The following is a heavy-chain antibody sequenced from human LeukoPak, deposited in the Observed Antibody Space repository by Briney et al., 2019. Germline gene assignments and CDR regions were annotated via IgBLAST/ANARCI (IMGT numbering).Heavy chain of an antibody. D-gene: IGHD6-13*01. CDR2: INHSGST. J-gene: IGHJ3*02. CDR3: ARGVAAAGTIVAFDI. Sequence: PSETLSLTCAVYGVSFSGYCWRWIRQPPEKGLEWIGEINHSGSTNYNPSLKSRVTISVDTSKNQFSLKLSSVTAADTAVYYCARGVAAAGTIVAFDIWGQGTMVTVSS. V-gene: IGHV4-34*01. CDR1: GVSFSGYC.